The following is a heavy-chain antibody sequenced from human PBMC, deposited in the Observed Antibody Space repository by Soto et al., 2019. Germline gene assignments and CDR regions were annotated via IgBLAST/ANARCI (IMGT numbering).Heavy chain of an antibody. J-gene: IGHJ4*02. D-gene: IGHD6-6*01. Sequence: ESGGGLVKPGGSLRLSCAASGFTFSSYSMNWVRQAPGKGLEWVSSISSSSSYIYYADSVKGRFTISRDNAKNSLYLQMNSLRAEDTAVYYCARAPFALVSGQLDRYYFDYWGQGTLVTVSS. CDR1: GFTFSSYS. V-gene: IGHV3-21*01. CDR3: ARAPFALVSGQLDRYYFDY. CDR2: ISSSSSYI.